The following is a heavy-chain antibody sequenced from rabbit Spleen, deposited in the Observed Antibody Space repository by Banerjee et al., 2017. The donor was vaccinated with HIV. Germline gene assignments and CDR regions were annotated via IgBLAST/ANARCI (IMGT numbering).Heavy chain of an antibody. D-gene: IGHD1-1*01. CDR2: IYGGGSGST. J-gene: IGHJ4*01. V-gene: IGHV1S45*01. Sequence: QEQVVESGGGLVKPGASLTLTCTASGFSFSNANWMCWVRQAPGKGLEWIACIYGGGSGSTYYASWAKGRFTISKTSSTTVTLQMTSLTAADTATYFCVRGASSSGYYSLWGPGTLVTVS. CDR3: VRGASSSGYYSL. CDR1: GFSFSNANW.